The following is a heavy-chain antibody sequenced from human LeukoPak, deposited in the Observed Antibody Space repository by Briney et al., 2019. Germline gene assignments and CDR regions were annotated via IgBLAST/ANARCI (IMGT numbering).Heavy chain of an antibody. J-gene: IGHJ4*02. V-gene: IGHV3-74*01. CDR2: INSDGSST. CDR3: ARDLLFGYSGSLG. Sequence: GGSLRLSXAASGFTFCSYWMHWVRQAPGKGLVWVSRINSDGSSTSYADSVKGRFTISRDNAKNTLFLQMNSLRAEDTAVYYCARDLLFGYSGSLGGGQGTLVTVSS. CDR1: GFTFCSYW. D-gene: IGHD1-26*01.